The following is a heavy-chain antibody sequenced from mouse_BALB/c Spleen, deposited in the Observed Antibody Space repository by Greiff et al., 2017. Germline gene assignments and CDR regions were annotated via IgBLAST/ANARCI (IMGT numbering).Heavy chain of an antibody. CDR1: GFSLTGYG. CDR2: IWGDGST. Sequence: VQVVESGPGLVAPSQSLSITCTVSGFSLTGYGVNWVRQPPGKGLEWLGMIWGDGSTDYNSALKSRLSISKDNSKSQVFLKMNSLQTDDTAMYYCARGSTVVADYYAMDYWGQGTSVTVSS. J-gene: IGHJ4*01. D-gene: IGHD1-1*01. V-gene: IGHV2-6-7*01. CDR3: ARGSTVVADYYAMDY.